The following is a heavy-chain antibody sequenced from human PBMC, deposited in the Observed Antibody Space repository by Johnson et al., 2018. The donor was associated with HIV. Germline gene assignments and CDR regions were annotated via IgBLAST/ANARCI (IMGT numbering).Heavy chain of an antibody. CDR3: TTDPRFVEWLLRGGTDPFHI. D-gene: IGHD3-3*01. CDR1: GFIFSNAW. CDR2: IKSKTDGGTT. J-gene: IGHJ3*02. V-gene: IGHV3-15*01. Sequence: VQLVESGGGLVKPGGSLRLSCVASGFIFSNAWMRWVRQAPGKGLEWVGRIKSKTDGGTTDYAAPVKGRFTISRDNSKNTLYLQMNSLKIEDTAVYYCTTDPRFVEWLLRGGTDPFHIWGQGTMVTVSS.